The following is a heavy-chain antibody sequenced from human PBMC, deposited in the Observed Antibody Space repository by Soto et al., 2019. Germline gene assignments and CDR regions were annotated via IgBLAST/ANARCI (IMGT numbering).Heavy chain of an antibody. V-gene: IGHV4-39*01. Sequence: PSETLSLTCTVSGGSISSSSYYWGWIRQPPGKGLEWIGSIYYSGSTYYNPSLKSRVTISVDTSKNQFSLKLSSVTAADTAVYYCARLDNSRGETDYWGQGTLVTVSS. CDR2: IYYSGST. D-gene: IGHD1-20*01. J-gene: IGHJ4*02. CDR1: GGSISSSSYY. CDR3: ARLDNSRGETDY.